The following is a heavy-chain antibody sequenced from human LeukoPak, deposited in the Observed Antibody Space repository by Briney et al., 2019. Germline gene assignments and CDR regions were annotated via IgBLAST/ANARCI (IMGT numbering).Heavy chain of an antibody. D-gene: IGHD1-26*01. CDR2: ISSSSSYI. CDR3: ARDSSGSYYANFDY. V-gene: IGHV3-21*01. CDR1: GLTFSSYS. J-gene: IGHJ4*02. Sequence: PGGSLRLSCAASGLTFSSYSMNWVRQAPGKGLEWVSSISSSSSYIYYADSVKGRFTISRDNAKNSLYLQMNSLRAEDTAVYYCARDSSGSYYANFDYWGQGTLVTVSS.